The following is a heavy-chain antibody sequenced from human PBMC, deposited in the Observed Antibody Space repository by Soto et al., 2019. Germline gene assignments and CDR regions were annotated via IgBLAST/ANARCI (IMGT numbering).Heavy chain of an antibody. Sequence: QVQLVQSGAEVKKPGSSVKVSCKASGYTFTSYYMHWVRQAPGQGLEWMGIINPSGGSTSDDQKFRGRVTMTRDTPTSTVYMELSSLRSEDTAVYYCAGSYYPTSEPYYYYGMDVWGQGTTVTVSS. CDR2: INPSGGST. D-gene: IGHD3-10*01. CDR1: GYTFTSYY. CDR3: AGSYYPTSEPYYYYGMDV. J-gene: IGHJ6*02. V-gene: IGHV1-46*01.